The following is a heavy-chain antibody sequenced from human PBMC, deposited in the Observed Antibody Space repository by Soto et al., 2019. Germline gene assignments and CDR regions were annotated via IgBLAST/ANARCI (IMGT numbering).Heavy chain of an antibody. Sequence: QVQLQESGPGLVKPSETLSLTCTVSGGSISSWYWSWIRRPPGKGLEWIGYIYYSGSTNYNPSLRSRVPISVDTSRTQFSLKLSSVTAADTAVYYCARRYGSSFDYWGQGTLVTVSS. V-gene: IGHV4-59*08. CDR1: GGSISSWY. CDR2: IYYSGST. J-gene: IGHJ4*02. CDR3: ARRYGSSFDY. D-gene: IGHD5-12*01.